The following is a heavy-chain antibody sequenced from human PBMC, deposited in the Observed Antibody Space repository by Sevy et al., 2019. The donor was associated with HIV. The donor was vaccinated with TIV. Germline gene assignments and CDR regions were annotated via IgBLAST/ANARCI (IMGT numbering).Heavy chain of an antibody. CDR3: ARVVGATGLFNY. D-gene: IGHD1-26*01. Sequence: GGSLRLSCAASGFTFSDYYMSWIRQAPGKGLEWVSYISGSSSYTNYAGSVKGRFTISRDNAKNSLYLQISSLRAEDTAVYFCARVVGATGLFNYWGQGTLVTVSS. CDR1: GFTFSDYY. CDR2: ISGSSSYT. V-gene: IGHV3-11*06. J-gene: IGHJ4*02.